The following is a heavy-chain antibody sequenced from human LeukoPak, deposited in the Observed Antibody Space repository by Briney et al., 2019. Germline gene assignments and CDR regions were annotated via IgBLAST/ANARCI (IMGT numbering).Heavy chain of an antibody. Sequence: GSVNVSFQASGYTFTDYYMHWVRQAPGQGLEWMGWINPNSGSTNYAQNFQGRVTMTRDTSISTAYMELGSLRSDDTAVYYCARSGAYGSGSYLSYWGQGTLVTVSS. J-gene: IGHJ4*02. D-gene: IGHD3-10*01. CDR3: ARSGAYGSGSYLSY. V-gene: IGHV1-2*02. CDR1: GYTFTDYY. CDR2: INPNSGST.